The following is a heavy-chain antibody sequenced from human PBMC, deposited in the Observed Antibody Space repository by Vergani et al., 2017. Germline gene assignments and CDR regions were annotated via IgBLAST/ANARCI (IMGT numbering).Heavy chain of an antibody. Sequence: QITLKESGPTLVKPTQTLTLTCTFSGFSLSNSGVGVGWIRQPPGKALEWLALIYCDDDKRYSPSLKSRLTITKDTSKNQVVLTMTNMDPVDTATYSCAHRRYYGSGSYYRGNWFDPWGQGTLVTVSS. CDR3: AHRRYYGSGSYYRGNWFDP. V-gene: IGHV2-5*02. J-gene: IGHJ5*02. D-gene: IGHD3-10*01. CDR1: GFSLSNSGVG. CDR2: IYCDDDK.